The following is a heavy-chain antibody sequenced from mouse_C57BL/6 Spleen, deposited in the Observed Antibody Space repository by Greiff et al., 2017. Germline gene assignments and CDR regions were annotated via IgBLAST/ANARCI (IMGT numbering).Heavy chain of an antibody. Sequence: VKLVESGPGLVQPSQSLSITCTVSGFSLTSYGVHWVRQSPGKGLEWLGVIWSGGSKDYNAAVISRLSISKDNSKSQVFFKMNSLQADDKAIYYCARQLWAMDYWGQGTSVTVSS. V-gene: IGHV2-2*01. D-gene: IGHD3-1*01. CDR1: GFSLTSYG. J-gene: IGHJ4*01. CDR3: ARQLWAMDY. CDR2: IWSGGSK.